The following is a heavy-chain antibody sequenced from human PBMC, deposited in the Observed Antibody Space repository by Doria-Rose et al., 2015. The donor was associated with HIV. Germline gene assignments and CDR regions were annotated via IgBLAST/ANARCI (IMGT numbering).Heavy chain of an antibody. V-gene: IGHV2-26*01. Sequence: ESGPVLVKPTETLTLICTVSGVSLSSPGMGVSWIRQPPGKALEWLVNIFSDDERSYIASLKSRLTISRGTAKSQVVLTVTDMDPVDTATYYCARIKSSRWYHKYYFDFWGQGTLVIVSA. D-gene: IGHD6-13*01. CDR2: IFSDDER. J-gene: IGHJ4*02. CDR1: GVSLSSPGMG. CDR3: ARIKSSRWYHKYYFDF.